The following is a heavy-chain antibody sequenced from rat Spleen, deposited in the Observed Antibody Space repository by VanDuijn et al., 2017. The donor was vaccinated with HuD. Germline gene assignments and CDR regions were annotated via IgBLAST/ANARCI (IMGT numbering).Heavy chain of an antibody. D-gene: IGHD1-4*01. J-gene: IGHJ4*01. CDR1: GFTFSNYY. CDR2: ISTGGHNT. V-gene: IGHV5-27*01. CDR3: ATEAGEPGYNRYVMDA. Sequence: EVQLVESGGGLVQPGRSLKLSCAASGFTFSNYYMAWVRQAPTKGLEWFAYISTGGHNTYYRDSVKGRFTISRDNAKSTLYLQMDSLRSEDTATYYCATEAGEPGYNRYVMDAWGQGASVTVSS.